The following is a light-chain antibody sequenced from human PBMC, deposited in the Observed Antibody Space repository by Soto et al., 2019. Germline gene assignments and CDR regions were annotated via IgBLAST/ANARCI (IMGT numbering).Light chain of an antibody. CDR2: EVT. Sequence: QSALTQPPSASGSPGQSVTISCTGTSSDVGGYNYVSWYQQHPGKAPKLMIYEVTKRPSGVPDRFSGSKSGNTASLTVSGLQAEDEADYFCCSHAGDNTYVFGTGNKVTVL. V-gene: IGLV2-8*01. J-gene: IGLJ1*01. CDR1: SSDVGGYNY. CDR3: CSHAGDNTYV.